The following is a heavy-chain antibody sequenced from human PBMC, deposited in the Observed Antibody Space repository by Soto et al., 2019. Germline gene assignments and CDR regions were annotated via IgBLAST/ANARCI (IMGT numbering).Heavy chain of an antibody. D-gene: IGHD6-19*01. V-gene: IGHV1-2*04. J-gene: IGHJ4*02. CDR2: INPISGGT. CDR1: GYTFTGYY. CDR3: AREGAVAGIFDY. Sequence: GASVKVSCKASGYTFTGYYMHWGRQAPVQGLEWMGWINPISGGTNYAQKFQGWVTMTRDTSISTAYMELSRLRSDDTAVYYCAREGAVAGIFDYWGQGTLVTVSS.